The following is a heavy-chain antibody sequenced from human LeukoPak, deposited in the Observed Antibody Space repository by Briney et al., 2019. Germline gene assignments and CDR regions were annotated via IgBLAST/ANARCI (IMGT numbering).Heavy chain of an antibody. J-gene: IGHJ4*02. CDR2: IKYDGSEE. V-gene: IGHV3-7*01. CDR1: GLTFSGQW. Sequence: GGSLRLSCAASGLTFSGQWMNWVRQAPGQGLEWVANIKYDGSEEYYADSVKGRFTISRDNAKNTVYLQMNSLRAEDAAMYYCARGGYASGLDHWGQGTLVTVSS. D-gene: IGHD6-19*01. CDR3: ARGGYASGLDH.